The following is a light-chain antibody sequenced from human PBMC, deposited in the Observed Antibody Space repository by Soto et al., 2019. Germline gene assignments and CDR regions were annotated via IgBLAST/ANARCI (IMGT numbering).Light chain of an antibody. CDR2: AAS. CDR1: QDIRTS. CDR3: QQYKDLPRT. Sequence: DIQMTQSPSSLSASVGDRITITCQASQDIRTSLNWYQQRPGKAPKLLISAASDLDMWVPARFSGSGSGTHFTVTINSLQPEDIGTYYCQQYKDLPRTFGQGTKLEIK. V-gene: IGKV1-33*01. J-gene: IGKJ2*01.